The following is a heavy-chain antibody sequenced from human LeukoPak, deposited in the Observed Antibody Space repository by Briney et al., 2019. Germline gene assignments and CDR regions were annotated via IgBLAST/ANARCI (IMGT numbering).Heavy chain of an antibody. Sequence: GGSLRLSCAASGFTFSNAWMSWVRQAPGKGLEWVGRIKSKTDGGTTDYAAPVKGTFTISRDDSKNTLYLQMNSLKAEDTAVYYCRRYSYVGFDYWGQGTLVTVSS. D-gene: IGHD5-18*01. CDR3: RRYSYVGFDY. CDR2: IKSKTDGGTT. V-gene: IGHV3-15*01. J-gene: IGHJ4*02. CDR1: GFTFSNAW.